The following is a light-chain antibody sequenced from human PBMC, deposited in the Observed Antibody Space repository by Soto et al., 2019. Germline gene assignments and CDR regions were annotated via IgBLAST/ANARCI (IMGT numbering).Light chain of an antibody. CDR1: QDITSY. CDR2: DAS. V-gene: IGKV1-33*01. CDR3: QHCDYLPI. J-gene: IGKJ3*01. Sequence: DIQMTQSPSSLSASEGDRVTITCQASQDITSYLNWYQHKPGKAPKLLIYDASILEAGVPPRFSGSGSGTDFTLTISSLQPEDVATYYCQHCDYLPIFGPGTTVDFK.